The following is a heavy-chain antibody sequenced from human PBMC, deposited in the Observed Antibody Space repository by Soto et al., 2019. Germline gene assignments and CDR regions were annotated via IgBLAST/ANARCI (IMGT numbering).Heavy chain of an antibody. CDR2: IYYSGST. V-gene: IGHV4-59*01. D-gene: IGHD3-3*01. CDR1: GGSISSYY. J-gene: IGHJ4*02. Sequence: SETLSLTCTVSGGSISSYYWSWIRQPPGKGLEWIGYIYYSGSTDYNPSLKSRVTISVDTSKNQFSLKLSSVTAADTAVYYCARSRSYYDFWSGYYTPYYFDYWGQGTLVTVSS. CDR3: ARSRSYYDFWSGYYTPYYFDY.